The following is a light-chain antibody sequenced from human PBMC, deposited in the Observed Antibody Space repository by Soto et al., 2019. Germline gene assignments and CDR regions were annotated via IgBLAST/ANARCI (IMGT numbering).Light chain of an antibody. CDR3: QQANGFPLT. CDR1: QGIGTW. V-gene: IGKV1D-12*01. CDR2: AAS. J-gene: IGKJ5*01. Sequence: DIQMTQSPSSVSASVGDRVTITCRASQGIGTWLAWYQQKPGKAPRLLIYAASSLQSGVPSRFKGSGSGTDFSLTISSLQPEDFSTYYCQQANGFPLTFRQGTRLEI.